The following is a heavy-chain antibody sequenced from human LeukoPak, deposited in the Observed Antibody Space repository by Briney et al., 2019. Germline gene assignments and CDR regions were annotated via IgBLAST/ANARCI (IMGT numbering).Heavy chain of an antibody. J-gene: IGHJ4*02. CDR1: GYTFTSYW. V-gene: IGHV5-51*01. CDR3: ARSWAVDYGGNAGY. CDR2: IYPDDSDI. D-gene: IGHD4-23*01. Sequence: GESLKISCKGFGYTFTSYWIGWVRQMPGKGLEWMGIIYPDDSDITYSPSFQGQGTISADKSISTAYLQWNSLKASDTAMYYCARSWAVDYGGNAGYWGQGTLVTVSS.